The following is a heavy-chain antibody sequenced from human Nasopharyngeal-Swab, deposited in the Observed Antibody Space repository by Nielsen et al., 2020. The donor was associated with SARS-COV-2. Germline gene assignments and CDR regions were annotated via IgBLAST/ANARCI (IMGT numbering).Heavy chain of an antibody. V-gene: IGHV5-10-1*01. Sequence: VRQMPGKGLGWMGRIDPSDSYTNYSPSLQGHVTISADKSISTAYLQWSSLKASDTAMYYCAREYTYGYYYYMDVWGKGTTVPSP. J-gene: IGHJ6*03. D-gene: IGHD5-18*01. CDR2: IDPSDSYT. CDR3: AREYTYGYYYYMDV.